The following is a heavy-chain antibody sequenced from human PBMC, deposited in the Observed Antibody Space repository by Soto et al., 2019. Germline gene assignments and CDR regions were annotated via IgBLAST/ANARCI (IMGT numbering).Heavy chain of an antibody. CDR3: ARQESTYDFWSGYYSGWFDP. CDR2: IYYSGST. D-gene: IGHD3-3*01. Sequence: SETLSLTCTASGGSISSYYWSWIRQPPGKGLEWIGYIYYSGSTNYNPSLKSRVTISVDTSKNQFSLKLSSVTAADTAVYYCARQESTYDFWSGYYSGWFDPWGQGTLVTVSS. V-gene: IGHV4-59*08. J-gene: IGHJ5*02. CDR1: GGSISSYY.